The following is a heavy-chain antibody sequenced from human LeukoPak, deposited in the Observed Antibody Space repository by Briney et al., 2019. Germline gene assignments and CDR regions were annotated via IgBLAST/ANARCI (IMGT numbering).Heavy chain of an antibody. CDR2: INAGNGNT. J-gene: IGHJ6*02. CDR1: GYTFTSYA. Sequence: GASVKVSCKASGYTFTSYAMHWMRQAPGQRLEWMGWINAGNGNTKYSQKFQGRVTITRDTSASTAYMELSSLRSEDTAVYYCARDRADTYYDFWSGYYPTSYGMDVWGQGTTVTVSS. V-gene: IGHV1-3*01. D-gene: IGHD3-3*01. CDR3: ARDRADTYYDFWSGYYPTSYGMDV.